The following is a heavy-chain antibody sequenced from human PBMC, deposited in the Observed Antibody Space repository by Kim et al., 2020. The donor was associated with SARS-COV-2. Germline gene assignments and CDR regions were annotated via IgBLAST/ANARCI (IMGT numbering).Heavy chain of an antibody. CDR3: AKDKGRGFGELEYYYYYYGMDV. CDR2: ISGSGGST. J-gene: IGHJ6*02. V-gene: IGHV3-23*01. Sequence: GGSLRLSCAASGFTFSSYAMSWVRQAPGKGLEWVSAISGSGGSTYYADSVKGRFTISRDNSKNTLYLQMNSLRAEDTAVYYCAKDKGRGFGELEYYYYYYGMDVWGQGTTVTVSS. D-gene: IGHD3-10*01. CDR1: GFTFSSYA.